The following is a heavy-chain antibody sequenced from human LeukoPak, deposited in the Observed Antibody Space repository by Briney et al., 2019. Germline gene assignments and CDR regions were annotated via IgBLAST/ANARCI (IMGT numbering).Heavy chain of an antibody. CDR3: ARDRSSSWDFDY. CDR1: GGSISSGGYY. V-gene: IGHV4-31*03. Sequence: SETLSLTCTVSGGSISSGGYYWSWIRQHPGKGLEWIGYIYYSGSTYYNPSLKSRVTISVDTSKNQFSLKLSSVTAADTAVYYCARDRSSSWDFDYWGQGTLVTVSS. J-gene: IGHJ4*02. CDR2: IYYSGST. D-gene: IGHD6-13*01.